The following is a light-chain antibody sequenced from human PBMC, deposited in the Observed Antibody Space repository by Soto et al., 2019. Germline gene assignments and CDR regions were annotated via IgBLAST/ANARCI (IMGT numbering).Light chain of an antibody. V-gene: IGKV3-15*01. CDR3: QQYNNWWT. CDR1: QSVSSS. CDR2: GAS. Sequence: EIVMTQSPATLSVSPGERVTLSCRASQSVSSSLAWYQQTPGQAPRLLIHGASTRAIGIPARFSGSGSETEFTLTISSLQSEDFAVYYCQQYNNWWTFGQGTKVEIK. J-gene: IGKJ1*01.